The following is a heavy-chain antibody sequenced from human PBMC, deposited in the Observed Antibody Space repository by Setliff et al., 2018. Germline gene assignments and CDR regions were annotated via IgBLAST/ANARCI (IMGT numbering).Heavy chain of an antibody. J-gene: IGHJ6*03. CDR3: ARVIYFYYMDV. Sequence: GGSLRLSCAASGFTFSSYSMNWVRQAPGKGLEWVSYISSSSSTIDYADSVKGRFTISRGDAKNSLYLQMNSLRAEDTAVYYCARVIYFYYMDVWGKGTTVTVSS. CDR2: ISSSSSTI. CDR1: GFTFSSYS. V-gene: IGHV3-48*01.